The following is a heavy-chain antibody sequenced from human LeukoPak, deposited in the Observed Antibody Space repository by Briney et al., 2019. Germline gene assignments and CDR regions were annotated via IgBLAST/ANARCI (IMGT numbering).Heavy chain of an antibody. D-gene: IGHD6-19*01. CDR2: INHSGST. J-gene: IGHJ5*02. CDR3: ARCSGWGSGWFDP. V-gene: IGHV4-34*01. Sequence: SETLSLTCAVYGGSFSGYYWSWIRQPPGKGLEWIGEINHSGSTNYNPPLKSRVTISVDTSKNQFSLKLSSVTAADTAVYYCARCSGWGSGWFDPWGQRTLVTVSS. CDR1: GGSFSGYY.